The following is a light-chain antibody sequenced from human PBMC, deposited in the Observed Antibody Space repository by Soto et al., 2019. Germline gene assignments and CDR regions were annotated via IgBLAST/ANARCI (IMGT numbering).Light chain of an antibody. CDR1: SSDVGAYHY. V-gene: IGLV2-8*01. Sequence: QSVLTQPPSASGSPGQSVTISCTGSSSDVGAYHYVSWYQQHPGKAPKLMIYEVTKRPSGVPDRFSGSKSGNTASLTVSGLQAEDEADYYCSSYAGSNYVVFGGGTKLTVL. CDR3: SSYAGSNYVV. J-gene: IGLJ2*01. CDR2: EVT.